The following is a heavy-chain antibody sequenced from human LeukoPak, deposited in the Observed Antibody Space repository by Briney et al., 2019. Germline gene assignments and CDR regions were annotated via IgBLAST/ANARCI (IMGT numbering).Heavy chain of an antibody. CDR3: ARKGDTYGLSR. J-gene: IGHJ4*02. CDR2: IYDSGRT. CDR1: GGSISSYH. V-gene: IGHV4-59*08. D-gene: IGHD5-18*01. Sequence: PSETLSLTCTVSGGSISSYHWNWIRQPPGKGLEWIGYIYDSGRTNYNPSLKSRVTMSVDTSKNHFSLKLSSVTAADTAVYYCARKGDTYGLSRWGQGTLVTVSS.